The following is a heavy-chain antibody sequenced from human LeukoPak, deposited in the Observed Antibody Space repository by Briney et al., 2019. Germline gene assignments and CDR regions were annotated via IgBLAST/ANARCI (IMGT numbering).Heavy chain of an antibody. V-gene: IGHV4-39*01. CDR3: ARTYGDYDDAFDV. Sequence: SETLSLTCTVSGGSISSSTYYWGWIRQPPGKGLEWIGRIYYSGSTYNNPSLKSRVTIFVDTSKNQFSLKLSSVTATDTAVYYCARTYGDYDDAFDVWGQGTMVTVSS. CDR1: GGSISSSTYY. CDR2: IYYSGST. J-gene: IGHJ3*01. D-gene: IGHD4-17*01.